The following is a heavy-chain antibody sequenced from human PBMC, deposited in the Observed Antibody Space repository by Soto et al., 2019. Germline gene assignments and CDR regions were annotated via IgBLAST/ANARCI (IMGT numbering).Heavy chain of an antibody. J-gene: IGHJ6*03. CDR3: ARGLGSGWYYYYYMDV. CDR2: ISSSSSTI. CDR1: VFSFSSYS. V-gene: IGHV3-48*01. Sequence: EVQLVESGGCLVQPGGSLRLSCAASVFSFSSYSMNWVRQAPEKGMEWVSYISSSSSTIYYADSVKGRFTISRDNAKNSLYLQMNCLRVEHTAVYYCARGLGSGWYYYYYMDVWGKGTTVSVSS. D-gene: IGHD6-19*01.